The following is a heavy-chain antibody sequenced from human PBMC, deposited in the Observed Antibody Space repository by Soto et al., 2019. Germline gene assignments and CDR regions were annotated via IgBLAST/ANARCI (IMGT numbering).Heavy chain of an antibody. V-gene: IGHV3-21*01. CDR3: ARVWGGGSLRAFDI. D-gene: IGHD3-16*01. J-gene: IGHJ3*02. CDR1: GFTFSSYS. CDR2: ISSSSSSI. Sequence: EVQLVESGGGLVQPGGSLRLSCAASGFTFSSYSMNWVRQAPGKGLEWVSSISSSSSSIYYADSVKGRFTISRDNAKNSLYLQMNSLRAEDTAVYYCARVWGGGSLRAFDIWGQGTMVTVSS.